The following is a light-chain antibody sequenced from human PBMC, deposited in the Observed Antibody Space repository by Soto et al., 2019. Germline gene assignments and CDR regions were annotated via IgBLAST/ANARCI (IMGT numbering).Light chain of an antibody. V-gene: IGKV1-39*01. CDR3: QQSYMDPIT. Sequence: DIQMTQSPSSLSASVGDRVTITCRASQTINTYLNWYQQKPGTAPKLLIHAASSLQSGVPSRFSGSGSGTDFTLSISSVQPEDFATYFCQQSYMDPITFGQGTRLEI. CDR2: AAS. CDR1: QTINTY. J-gene: IGKJ5*01.